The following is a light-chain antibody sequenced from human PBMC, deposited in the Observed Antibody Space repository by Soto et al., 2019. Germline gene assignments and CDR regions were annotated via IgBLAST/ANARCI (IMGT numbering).Light chain of an antibody. Sequence: EVVMTQSPATLSVSPGDTATLSCRASQSISSNLAWHQQKPGQAPRLLIYGASTRATGIPARFSGSGSGTDFTLTISRLEPEDFAVYYCQLYGRSRRATFGQGTRLEI. CDR1: QSISSN. J-gene: IGKJ5*01. CDR3: QLYGRSRRAT. V-gene: IGKV3-15*01. CDR2: GAS.